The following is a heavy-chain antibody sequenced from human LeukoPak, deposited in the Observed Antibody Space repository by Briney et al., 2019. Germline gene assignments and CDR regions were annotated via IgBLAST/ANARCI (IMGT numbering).Heavy chain of an antibody. V-gene: IGHV3-9*01. CDR1: GFTFSSYW. CDR3: AKDRRSGSYHQPAFDF. CDR2: ISWNSGNK. J-gene: IGHJ3*01. D-gene: IGHD1-26*01. Sequence: GGSLRLSCAASGFTFSSYWMHWVRKTPGQGLEWVSGISWNSGNKDYADSVKGRFTISRDNAKNSLYLQMNSLRDEDPAFYYCAKDRRSGSYHQPAFDFCGQGTLVTVSS.